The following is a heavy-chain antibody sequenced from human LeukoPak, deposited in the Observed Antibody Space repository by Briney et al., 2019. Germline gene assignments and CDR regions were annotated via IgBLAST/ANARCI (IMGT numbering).Heavy chain of an antibody. CDR2: IRFDGTNK. Sequence: GGSLRLSCAASGFTFSTYGMHWVRQAPGTGPEWVAFIRFDGTNKYYADSVKGRFTISRDSSKNTLYLQMNSLRSEDTAVYYCARAMATDSWGQGTLVTVSP. V-gene: IGHV3-30*02. CDR1: GFTFSTYG. CDR3: ARAMATDS. D-gene: IGHD5-24*01. J-gene: IGHJ4*02.